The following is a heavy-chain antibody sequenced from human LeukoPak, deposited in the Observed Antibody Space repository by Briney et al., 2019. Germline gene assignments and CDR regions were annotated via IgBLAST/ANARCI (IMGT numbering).Heavy chain of an antibody. CDR2: IKQDGSEK. D-gene: IGHD4-11*01. Sequence: GGSLRLSCAASGFTFSSYWMSWVRQAPGKGLEWVANIKQDGSEKYYVDSVKGRFTISRDNAKNSLYLQMNSLRAENTAVYYCARVFSKSHYYYYYMDVWGKGTTVTVSS. CDR3: ARVFSKSHYYYYYMDV. V-gene: IGHV3-7*01. CDR1: GFTFSSYW. J-gene: IGHJ6*03.